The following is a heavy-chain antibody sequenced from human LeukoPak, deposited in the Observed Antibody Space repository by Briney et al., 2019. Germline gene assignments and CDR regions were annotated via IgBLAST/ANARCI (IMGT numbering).Heavy chain of an antibody. V-gene: IGHV3-74*01. D-gene: IGHD3-10*01. CDR3: ARVGGLGTYYWFDP. CDR2: INPDGSTT. J-gene: IGHJ5*02. CDR1: GFTFTNYW. Sequence: GGSLRLSCAASGFTFTNYWMFWVRQAPGKGLVWVSGINPDGSTTTYADSVKGRFTISRENAKSTLYLHMNILRVEDTAVYYCARVGGLGTYYWFDPWGQGTLVTVSS.